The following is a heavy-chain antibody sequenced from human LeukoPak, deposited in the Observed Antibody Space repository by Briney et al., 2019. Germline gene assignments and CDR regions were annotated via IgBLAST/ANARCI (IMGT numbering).Heavy chain of an antibody. J-gene: IGHJ6*03. D-gene: IGHD3-16*01. CDR2: IYTSGST. V-gene: IGHV4-4*07. CDR1: GGSISSYY. Sequence: SETLSLTCTVSGGSISSYYWSWIRQPAGKGLEWIGRIYTSGSTNYNPSLKSRVTMSVDTSKNQFSLKLSSVTAADTAVYYCARIYVWQLGDQDYYYMDVWGKGTTVTVSS. CDR3: ARIYVWQLGDQDYYYMDV.